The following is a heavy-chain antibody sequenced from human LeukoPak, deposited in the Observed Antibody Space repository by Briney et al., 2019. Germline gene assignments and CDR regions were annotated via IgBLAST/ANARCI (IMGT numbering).Heavy chain of an antibody. V-gene: IGHV1-18*01. CDR2: ISAYNGNT. Sequence: ASVKVSCKASGYTFTSYGINWVRQAPGQGLEWMGWISAYNGNTKHAQKLQGRVTMTTDTSTSTAYMELRSLRSDDTAVYYCARDNHVDYEGAFDYWGQGTLVTVSS. J-gene: IGHJ4*02. CDR1: GYTFTSYG. D-gene: IGHD4-17*01. CDR3: ARDNHVDYEGAFDY.